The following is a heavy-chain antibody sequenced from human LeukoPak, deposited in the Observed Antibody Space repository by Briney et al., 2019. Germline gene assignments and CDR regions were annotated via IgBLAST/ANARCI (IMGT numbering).Heavy chain of an antibody. CDR1: GGSFSNYY. Sequence: PSETLSLTCAVYGGSFSNYYWSWIRQSSGKGLEWIGEINQSGRTNFNPSLKSRVTMSVDTSKNEFSLKLRSVTAADTAVYYCARRQVGLRRDLWFDPWGQGTLVTVSS. CDR3: ARRQVGLRRDLWFDP. J-gene: IGHJ5*02. D-gene: IGHD2-15*01. V-gene: IGHV4-34*01. CDR2: INQSGRT.